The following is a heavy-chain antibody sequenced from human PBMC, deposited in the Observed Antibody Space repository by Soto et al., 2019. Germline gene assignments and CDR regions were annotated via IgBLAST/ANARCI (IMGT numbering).Heavy chain of an antibody. V-gene: IGHV3-30-3*01. CDR1: GFTFSSYA. D-gene: IGHD3-3*01. CDR2: ISYDGSNK. Sequence: QVQLVESGGGVVQPGRSLRLSCAASGFTFSSYAMHWVRQAPGKGLEWVAVISYDGSNKYYADSVKGRFTISRDNSKKSLYRQMNSLRAEDTAVYYCAGDSGRFLGWLRGMAVWGQGTTVTVSS. J-gene: IGHJ6*02. CDR3: AGDSGRFLGWLRGMAV.